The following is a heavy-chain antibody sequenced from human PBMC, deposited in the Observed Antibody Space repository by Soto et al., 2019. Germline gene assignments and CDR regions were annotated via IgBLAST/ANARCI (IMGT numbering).Heavy chain of an antibody. CDR3: ARGGGKYCSGGSCYSLLDAFDI. J-gene: IGHJ3*02. CDR1: GYTFTSYD. CDR2: MNPNSGNT. Sequence: QVQLVQSGAEVKKPGASVKVSCKASGYTFTSYDINWVRQATGQGLEWMGWMNPNSGNTGYAQKFQGRVTMTRNTSTSTAYMELSSLRSEDTAVYYCARGGGKYCSGGSCYSLLDAFDIWGQGTMVTVSS. D-gene: IGHD2-15*01. V-gene: IGHV1-8*01.